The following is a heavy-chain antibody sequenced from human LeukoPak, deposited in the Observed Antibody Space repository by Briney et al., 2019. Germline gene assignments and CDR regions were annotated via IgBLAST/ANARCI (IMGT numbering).Heavy chain of an antibody. CDR2: INHSGST. D-gene: IGHD3-10*01. Sequence: KSSETLSLTCAVYGGSFSGYYWSWIRQPPGKGLEWIGEINHSGSTNYNPSLKSRVTISVDTSKNQFSLKLSSVTAADTAVYYCAKTRAVRGVMGYNWFDPWGQGTLVTVSS. J-gene: IGHJ5*02. V-gene: IGHV4-34*09. CDR3: AKTRAVRGVMGYNWFDP. CDR1: GGSFSGYY.